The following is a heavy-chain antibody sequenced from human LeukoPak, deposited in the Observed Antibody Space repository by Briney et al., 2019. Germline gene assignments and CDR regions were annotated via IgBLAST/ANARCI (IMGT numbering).Heavy chain of an antibody. Sequence: SSETLSLICTVSDSSITSDFYWGWLRQPPGKGLEWIGSFYNSGKTYYKPSLESRVTISMDTSKKQFSLKVSSVTAADTAVYYCATRGGGRGIAAAGDFDYWGQGILVTVSS. CDR1: DSSITSDFY. J-gene: IGHJ4*02. CDR2: FYNSGKT. V-gene: IGHV4-38-2*02. D-gene: IGHD6-13*01. CDR3: ATRGGGRGIAAAGDFDY.